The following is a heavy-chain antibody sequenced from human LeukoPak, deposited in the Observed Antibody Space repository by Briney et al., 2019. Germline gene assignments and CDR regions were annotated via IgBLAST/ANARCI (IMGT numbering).Heavy chain of an antibody. Sequence: GGPLRLSCAASGFTFSNYWMHWVRQAPGKGLVWVARINSDGSTTNYADSVKGRFTISRDNAKNTLYLQMNSLRAEDTAVYYCARLTPPFDYWGQGTLVTVSS. D-gene: IGHD3-16*01. V-gene: IGHV3-74*01. J-gene: IGHJ4*02. CDR1: GFTFSNYW. CDR3: ARLTPPFDY. CDR2: INSDGSTT.